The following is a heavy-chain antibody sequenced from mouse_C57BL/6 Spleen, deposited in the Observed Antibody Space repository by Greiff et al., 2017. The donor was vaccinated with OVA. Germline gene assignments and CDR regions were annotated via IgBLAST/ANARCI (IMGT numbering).Heavy chain of an antibody. CDR2: IRNKANGYTT. D-gene: IGHD2-1*01. CDR1: GFTFTDYY. J-gene: IGHJ2*01. CDR3: ARSSYGNYYVDY. Sequence: EVQRVESGGGLVQPGGSLSLSCAASGFTFTDYYMSWVRQPPGKALEWLGFIRNKANGYTTEYSASVKGRFTISRDNSQSILSFHMTALRAEALAPCCCARSSYGNYYVDYWGQGTTRTVSS. V-gene: IGHV7-3*01.